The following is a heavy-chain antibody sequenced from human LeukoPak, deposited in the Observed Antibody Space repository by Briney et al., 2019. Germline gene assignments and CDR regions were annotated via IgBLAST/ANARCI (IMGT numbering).Heavy chain of an antibody. Sequence: PGGSLRLSCEASGFTFSSHAMAWVRQAPGKGLEWVSAISGSGGSTYYADSVKGRFTISRDNAKNSLYLQMNSLRAEDTAVYYCARTLLRFLEGSYYYYMDVWGKGTTVTVSS. D-gene: IGHD3-3*01. CDR2: ISGSGGST. CDR1: GFTFSSHA. J-gene: IGHJ6*03. CDR3: ARTLLRFLEGSYYYYMDV. V-gene: IGHV3-23*01.